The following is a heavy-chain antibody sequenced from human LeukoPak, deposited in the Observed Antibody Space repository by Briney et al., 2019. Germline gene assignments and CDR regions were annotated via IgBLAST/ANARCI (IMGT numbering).Heavy chain of an antibody. D-gene: IGHD3-10*01. CDR2: ISGSGRNT. V-gene: IGHV3-23*01. Sequence: GVSLRLSCVVSGFTFSTYAMSWVRQAPGKGLEWVAFISGSGRNTYYADSVKGRFTISRDNFRNTLSLQMNSLRPDDAAIYYCAKDEGVVLSTSFDFGHWGQGTLVAVSS. J-gene: IGHJ4*02. CDR1: GFTFSTYA. CDR3: AKDEGVVLSTSFDFGH.